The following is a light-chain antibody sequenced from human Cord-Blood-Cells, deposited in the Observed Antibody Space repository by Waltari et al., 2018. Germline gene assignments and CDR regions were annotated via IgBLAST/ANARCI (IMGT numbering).Light chain of an antibody. Sequence: EIVLTQSTGTLSLSPGERTTLSCRASQSVSSSYLAWYQQKPGQAPRLLFYGASSRATGIPDRFSGSGSGTEFTLTISRLEPEDVALYYCQQYGSSPQGTFGGGTKVEIK. CDR3: QQYGSSPQGT. V-gene: IGKV3-20*01. CDR2: GAS. J-gene: IGKJ4*01. CDR1: QSVSSSY.